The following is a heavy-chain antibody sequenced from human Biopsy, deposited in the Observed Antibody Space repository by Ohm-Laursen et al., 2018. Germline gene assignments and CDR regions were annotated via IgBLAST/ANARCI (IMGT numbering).Heavy chain of an antibody. J-gene: IGHJ4*02. D-gene: IGHD6-19*01. V-gene: IGHV4-38-2*02. CDR3: ARVGSGWAPFDK. CDR1: GYSISSDYR. CDR2: IFKDGNT. Sequence: TLSLTCSVSGYSISSDYRWGWIRQAPGKTLEWLGNIFKDGNTHYNPSLRSRLIISINTSKNQFSLMMTSVSGADTAVYFCARVGSGWAPFDKWGPGTLVTVSS.